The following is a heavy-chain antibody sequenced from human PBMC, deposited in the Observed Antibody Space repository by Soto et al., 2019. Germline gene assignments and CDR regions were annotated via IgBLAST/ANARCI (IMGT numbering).Heavy chain of an antibody. Sequence: GASVKVSCKASGYTFTSYGISWVRQAPGQGLEWMGWISAYNGNTNYAQKLQGRVTMTTDTSTSTAYMELRSLRSDDTAVYYCARSPYCSSTSCHQVWFDPWGQGTLVTVSS. CDR1: GYTFTSYG. CDR3: ARSPYCSSTSCHQVWFDP. CDR2: ISAYNGNT. J-gene: IGHJ5*02. D-gene: IGHD2-2*01. V-gene: IGHV1-18*01.